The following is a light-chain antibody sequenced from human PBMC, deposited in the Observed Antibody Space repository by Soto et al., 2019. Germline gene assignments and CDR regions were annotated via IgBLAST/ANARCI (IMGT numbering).Light chain of an antibody. CDR1: QTVSSAR. Sequence: EIVLTQSPGTLALSPGERSSLSCRSSQTVSSARLAWFQQKPGQAPRLLIYGASSRAPGIPDRFSGSGSGTDFTLTISSLEPEDFAVYYCQQRSNWPPAFGGGTKVDIK. CDR3: QQRSNWPPA. V-gene: IGKV3D-20*02. CDR2: GAS. J-gene: IGKJ4*01.